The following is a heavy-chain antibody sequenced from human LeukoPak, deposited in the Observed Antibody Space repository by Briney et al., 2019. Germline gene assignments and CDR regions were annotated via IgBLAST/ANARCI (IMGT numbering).Heavy chain of an antibody. CDR2: ISAYNGNT. J-gene: IGHJ6*03. CDR1: GYTFTSYG. D-gene: IGHD2-15*01. CDR3: ASGLCSGGSCNYYYYYMDV. V-gene: IGHV1-18*01. Sequence: GASVKVSCKASGYTFTSYGISWVRQAPGQGLEWMGWISAYNGNTNYAQKLQGRVTMTTDTSTSTAYMELRSLRSDDTAVYYCASGLCSGGSCNYYYYYMDVWGKGTTVTVSS.